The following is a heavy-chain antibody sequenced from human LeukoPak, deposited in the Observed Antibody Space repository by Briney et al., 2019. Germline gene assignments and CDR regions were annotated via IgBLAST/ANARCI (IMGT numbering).Heavy chain of an antibody. CDR1: GYTFTGYY. CDR3: ARMGYDFWSGEHYYYYYGMDV. CDR2: INPNSGGT. Sequence: GASVKVSCKASGYTFTGYYMHWVRQAPGQGLEWMGWINPNSGGTNYAQKFQGRVTMTRDTSISTAYMELSRLRSDDTAVYYCARMGYDFWSGEHYYYYYGMDVWGQGTTVTVSS. V-gene: IGHV1-2*02. D-gene: IGHD3-3*01. J-gene: IGHJ6*02.